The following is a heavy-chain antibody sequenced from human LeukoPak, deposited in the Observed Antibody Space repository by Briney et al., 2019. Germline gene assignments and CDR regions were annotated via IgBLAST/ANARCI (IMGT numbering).Heavy chain of an antibody. CDR3: ARDGYYGSGSPPSLYFDY. V-gene: IGHV3-30-3*01. D-gene: IGHD3-10*01. CDR2: TSSDLNVK. Sequence: GGSLRLSCAASGFTFRNYVIHWVRQAPGRGLEWVAVTSSDLNVKLYADSVKGRFTISRDNSRSTLYLQMNSLRPEDTAIYYCARDGYYGSGSPPSLYFDYWGQGTLVTVSS. CDR1: GFTFRNYV. J-gene: IGHJ4*02.